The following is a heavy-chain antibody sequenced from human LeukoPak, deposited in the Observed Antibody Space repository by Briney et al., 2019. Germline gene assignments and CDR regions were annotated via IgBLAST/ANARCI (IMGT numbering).Heavy chain of an antibody. CDR2: ISSSSSYI. CDR1: GFTFSSYS. D-gene: IGHD6-6*01. V-gene: IGHV3-21*01. J-gene: IGHJ4*02. Sequence: GGSLRLSCAASGFTFSSYSMNWVRQAPGKGLEWVSSISSSSSYIYYADSVKGRFTISRDNAKNSLYLQMNSLGAEDTAVYYCASKSSSSVTDYWGQGTLVTVSS. CDR3: ASKSSSSVTDY.